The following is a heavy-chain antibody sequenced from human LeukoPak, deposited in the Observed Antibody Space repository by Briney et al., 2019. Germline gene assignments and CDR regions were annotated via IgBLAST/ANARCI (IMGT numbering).Heavy chain of an antibody. Sequence: PGGSLRLSCAASGFTFSSYSMNWVRQAPGKGLEWVSVIYSGGSTYYADSVKGRFTISRDNSKNTLYLQMNSLRAEDTAVYYCARGANYYDSSGYYGHWGQGTLITVSS. D-gene: IGHD3-22*01. CDR3: ARGANYYDSSGYYGH. J-gene: IGHJ4*02. CDR1: GFTFSSYS. CDR2: IYSGGST. V-gene: IGHV3-53*01.